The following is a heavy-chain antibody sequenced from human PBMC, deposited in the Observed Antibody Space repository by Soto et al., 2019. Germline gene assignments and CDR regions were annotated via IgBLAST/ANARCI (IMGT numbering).Heavy chain of an antibody. V-gene: IGHV4-31*03. J-gene: IGHJ4*02. Sequence: SETLSLTCTVSGGSISSGGYYWSWIRQHPGKGLEWIGYISYSGSTYYNPSLESRVTMSVDTSKNQFSLKLSSVTAADTAVYYCARDALPRDTIWVQGTLVPVSS. CDR3: ARDALPRDTI. D-gene: IGHD3-10*01. CDR1: GGSISSGGYY. CDR2: ISYSGST.